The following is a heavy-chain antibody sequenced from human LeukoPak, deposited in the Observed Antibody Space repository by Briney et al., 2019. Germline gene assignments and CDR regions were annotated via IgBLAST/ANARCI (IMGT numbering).Heavy chain of an antibody. J-gene: IGHJ4*02. CDR2: IYYSGST. CDR1: GGSISSSSYY. Sequence: SETLSLTCTVSGGSISSSSYYWGWIRQPPGKGLEWIGSIYYSGSTYYNPSLKSRVTISVDTSKNQFSLKLSSVTAADTAVYYCAREFEERDSYNFRLWYFDYWGQGTLVTVSS. D-gene: IGHD5-24*01. CDR3: AREFEERDSYNFRLWYFDY. V-gene: IGHV4-39*07.